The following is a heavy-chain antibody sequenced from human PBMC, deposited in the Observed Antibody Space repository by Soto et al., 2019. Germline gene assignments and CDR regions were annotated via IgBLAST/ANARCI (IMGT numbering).Heavy chain of an antibody. V-gene: IGHV4-31*03. J-gene: IGHJ4*02. CDR2: IYHSGST. Sequence: SETLSLTCTVSGGSIRTTRFYWSWIRQHPGKGLEWIAYIYHSGSTYYNPSLKSRVAMSVDTSSNQFSLSLSSVTAADTAVYYCARDRFSVGSSWEGVFDYWGQGTLVTAPQ. D-gene: IGHD6-13*01. CDR1: GGSIRTTRFY. CDR3: ARDRFSVGSSWEGVFDY.